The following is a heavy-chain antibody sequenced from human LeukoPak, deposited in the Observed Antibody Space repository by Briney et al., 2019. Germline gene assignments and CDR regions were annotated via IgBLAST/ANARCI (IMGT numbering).Heavy chain of an antibody. V-gene: IGHV3-48*03. J-gene: IGHJ6*02. CDR2: IASGGGANR. CDR3: ARIGTTTRGPAGLDV. Sequence: PGGSLTLPCAASGFTFSSYEMNWVRQAPGKGLEWVSYIASGGGANRFYSESVKGRFTISRDNAKNSLYLHMNSLRAEDTGVYYCARIGTTTRGPAGLDVWGQGTTVTVSS. CDR1: GFTFSSYE. D-gene: IGHD2/OR15-2a*01.